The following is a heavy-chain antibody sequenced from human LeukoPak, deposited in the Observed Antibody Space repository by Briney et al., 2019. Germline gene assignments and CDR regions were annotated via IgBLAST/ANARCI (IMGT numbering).Heavy chain of an antibody. D-gene: IGHD5-18*01. J-gene: IGHJ6*02. V-gene: IGHV4-39*07. CDR3: ARGQYSYGYRYYYYGLDV. CDR2: INHSGST. CDR1: GGSISSGGYY. Sequence: PSETLSLTCTVSGGSISSGGYYWSWIRQPPGKGLEWIGEINHSGSTNYNPSLKSRVTISVDTSKNQFSLKLSSVTAADTAVYYCARGQYSYGYRYYYYGLDVWGQGTTVTVSS.